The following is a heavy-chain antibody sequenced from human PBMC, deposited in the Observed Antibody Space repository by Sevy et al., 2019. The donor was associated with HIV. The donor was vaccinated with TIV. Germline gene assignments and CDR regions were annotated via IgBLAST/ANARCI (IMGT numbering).Heavy chain of an antibody. V-gene: IGHV3-48*02. CDR1: GFTFSSYS. CDR2: ISSSSSTI. D-gene: IGHD6-13*01. CDR3: AGGYSSSWYGMGGYYYYYGMDV. J-gene: IGHJ6*02. Sequence: GGSLRLSCAASGFTFSSYSMNWVRQAPGKGLEWVSYISSSSSTIYYGDSVKGRFTISRDNAKNSLYLQRNSLRDEDTAVYYGAGGYSSSWYGMGGYYYYYGMDVWGQGTTVTVSS.